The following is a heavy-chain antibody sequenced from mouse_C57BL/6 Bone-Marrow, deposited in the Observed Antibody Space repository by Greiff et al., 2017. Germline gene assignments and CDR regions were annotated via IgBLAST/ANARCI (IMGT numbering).Heavy chain of an antibody. CDR1: GFTFSSYA. CDR2: ISDGGSYT. J-gene: IGHJ1*03. D-gene: IGHD2-3*01. CDR3: ARAWRWLPWYFDV. Sequence: EVKVVESGGGLVKPGGSLKLSCAASGFTFSSYAMSWVRQTPEKRLEWVATISDGGSYTYYPANVKGRFTISRDNAKNNLYLQMSHLKSEDTAMYYGARAWRWLPWYFDVWGTGTTVTVSS. V-gene: IGHV5-4*03.